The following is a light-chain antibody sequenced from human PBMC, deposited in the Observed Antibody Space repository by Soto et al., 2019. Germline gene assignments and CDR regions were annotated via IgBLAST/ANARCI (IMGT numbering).Light chain of an antibody. CDR3: QQRSNWPRT. Sequence: EIVLTQSPATLSLSPGERATLSCRASQSVSSSLAWYQQKPVQAPRLLIYDASNRATGIPARFSGSGSGTDFTLTISSLEPEDFAVYYCQQRSNWPRTFGQGTKLEIK. J-gene: IGKJ2*01. CDR1: QSVSSS. V-gene: IGKV3-11*01. CDR2: DAS.